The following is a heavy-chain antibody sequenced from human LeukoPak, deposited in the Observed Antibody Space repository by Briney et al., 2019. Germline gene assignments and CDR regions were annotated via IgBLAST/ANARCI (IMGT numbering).Heavy chain of an antibody. CDR2: INWNGGSR. V-gene: IGHV3-20*01. Sequence: PPGGSLSLSCAASGFKFDDYGMSWVRQVPGKGLEWVSGINWNGGSRGYADSVKGRFTISRDNAKNSVYLQMNSLRSEDTAFYHCARDRCSSTSCYSTPNWFDPWGQGTLVTVSS. J-gene: IGHJ5*02. D-gene: IGHD2-2*02. CDR1: GFKFDDYG. CDR3: ARDRCSSTSCYSTPNWFDP.